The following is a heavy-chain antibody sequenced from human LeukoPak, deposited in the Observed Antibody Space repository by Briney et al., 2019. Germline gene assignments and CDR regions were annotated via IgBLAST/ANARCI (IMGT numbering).Heavy chain of an antibody. Sequence: SETLSLTCTVSGDSIGQDYWNWIRQPPGRGLEWIGHISNSGSANYNPSLKSRVTISVDRFKNQFSLRLNSVTAADTAFYYCATAPNPDYFDYWGQGTLATVSS. D-gene: IGHD3-16*01. CDR1: GDSIGQDY. V-gene: IGHV4-59*01. CDR2: ISNSGSA. CDR3: ATAPNPDYFDY. J-gene: IGHJ4*02.